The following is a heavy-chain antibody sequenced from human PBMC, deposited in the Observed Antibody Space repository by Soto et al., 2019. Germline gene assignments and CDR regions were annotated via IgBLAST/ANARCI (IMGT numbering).Heavy chain of an antibody. CDR3: ARVSGATLR. V-gene: IGHV1-8*01. CDR2: MNPNSDDT. CDR1: GYTFTSYD. J-gene: IGHJ4*02. D-gene: IGHD1-26*01. Sequence: ASAKVSCKAFGYTFTSYDINWVRQGTGQGLEWMGRMNPNSDDTDYAQKFQGRVTITRDTSASTAYMELSSLRSEDTAVYYCARVSGATLRWGQGTLVTVSS.